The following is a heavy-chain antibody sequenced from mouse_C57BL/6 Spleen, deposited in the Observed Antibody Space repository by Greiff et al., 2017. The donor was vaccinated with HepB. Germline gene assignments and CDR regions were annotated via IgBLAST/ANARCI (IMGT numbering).Heavy chain of an antibody. V-gene: IGHV1-64*01. Sequence: QVQLKQPGAELVKPGASVKLSCKASGYTFTSYWMHWVKQRPGQGLEWIGMIHPNSGSTNYNEKFKSKATLTVDKSSSTAYMQLSSLTSEDSAVYYCAREGAYGSSSAWFAYWGQGTLVTVSA. CDR1: GYTFTSYW. CDR3: AREGAYGSSSAWFAY. CDR2: IHPNSGST. D-gene: IGHD1-1*01. J-gene: IGHJ3*01.